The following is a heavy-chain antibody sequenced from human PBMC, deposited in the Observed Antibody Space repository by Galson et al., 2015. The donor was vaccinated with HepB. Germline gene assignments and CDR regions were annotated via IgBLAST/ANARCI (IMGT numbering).Heavy chain of an antibody. Sequence: SLRLSCAASGFIFNNYWMSWVRQAPGKGLEWVANINEDGSERFYVDSVKGRFTISRDNAKNSLYLQMNSLRGEDTAVYYCTRGGATRPDYWGQGTLVTVSS. CDR3: TRGGATRPDY. V-gene: IGHV3-7*03. CDR1: GFIFNNYW. D-gene: IGHD6-6*01. J-gene: IGHJ4*02. CDR2: INEDGSER.